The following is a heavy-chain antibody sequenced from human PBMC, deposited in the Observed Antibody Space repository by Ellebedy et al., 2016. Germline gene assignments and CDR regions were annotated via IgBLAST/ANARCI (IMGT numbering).Heavy chain of an antibody. CDR2: INGDGSST. D-gene: IGHD4/OR15-4a*01. V-gene: IGHV3-74*01. CDR3: ARDRDYAPFDP. Sequence: GGSLRLXCAASGFAFNTYWMHWVRQVPGKGLEWVSHINGDGSSTTYADSVKGRFTISRDNAKNTLYLQMSSLRAEDTAVYYCARDRDYAPFDPWGPGTLVTVSS. J-gene: IGHJ5*02. CDR1: GFAFNTYW.